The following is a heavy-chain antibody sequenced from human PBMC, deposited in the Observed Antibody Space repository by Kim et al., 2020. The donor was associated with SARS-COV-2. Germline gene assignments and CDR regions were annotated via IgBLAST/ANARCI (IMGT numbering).Heavy chain of an antibody. CDR1: GFTFDDYA. D-gene: IGHD6-13*01. CDR3: AKDMYSSSWSPSFDY. J-gene: IGHJ4*02. Sequence: GGSLRLSCAASGFTFDDYAMHWVRQAPGKGLEWVSGISWNSGSIGYADSVKGRFTISRDNAKNSLYLQMNSLRAEDTALYYCAKDMYSSSWSPSFDYWGQGTLVTVSS. V-gene: IGHV3-9*01. CDR2: ISWNSGSI.